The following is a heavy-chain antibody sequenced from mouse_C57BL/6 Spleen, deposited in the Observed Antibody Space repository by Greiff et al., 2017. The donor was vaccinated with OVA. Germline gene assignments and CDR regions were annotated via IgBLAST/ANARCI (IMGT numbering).Heavy chain of an antibody. CDR2: IYPGNSDT. J-gene: IGHJ2*01. Sequence: VQLQQSGTVLARPGASVKMSCKTSGYTFTSYWMHWVKQRPGQGLEWIGAIYPGNSDTSYNQKFTGKAKLTAVTSASTAYMELSSLTNEDSAVYYCTRDYYGSSYVLDYWGQGTTLTVSS. CDR3: TRDYYGSSYVLDY. CDR1: GYTFTSYW. V-gene: IGHV1-5*01. D-gene: IGHD1-1*01.